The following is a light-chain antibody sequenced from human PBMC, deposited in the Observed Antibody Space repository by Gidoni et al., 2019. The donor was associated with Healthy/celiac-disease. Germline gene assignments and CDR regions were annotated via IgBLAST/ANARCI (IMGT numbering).Light chain of an antibody. CDR2: GAS. Sequence: DIVLTQSPGTLSLSPGERATLSCRASQSVSSSYLAWYQQKPGQAPRLLIYGASSRATGIPDRFSGSGSGTDFTLTISRLEPEDVAVYYCQQYGSARWTFSQGTKVEIK. CDR3: QQYGSARWT. CDR1: QSVSSSY. V-gene: IGKV3-20*01. J-gene: IGKJ1*01.